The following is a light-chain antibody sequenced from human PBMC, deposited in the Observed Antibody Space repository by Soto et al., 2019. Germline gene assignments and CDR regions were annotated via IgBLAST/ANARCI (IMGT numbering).Light chain of an antibody. V-gene: IGKV3-20*01. CDR3: QQYGSSQS. CDR1: QSVSSSY. J-gene: IGKJ1*01. CDR2: GAS. Sequence: EIVLTQSPCTLSLSPGERATLSCRASQSVSSSYLAWYQQKPGQAPRLLIYGASSRATGIPDRFRGSGSGTDFTLTISRLEPEDFAVYYCQQYGSSQSFGQGTKVEIK.